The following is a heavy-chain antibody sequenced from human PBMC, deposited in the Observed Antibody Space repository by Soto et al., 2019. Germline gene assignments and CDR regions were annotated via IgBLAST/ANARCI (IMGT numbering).Heavy chain of an antibody. J-gene: IGHJ3*02. CDR3: TTVGYDILTGYRDDAFDI. D-gene: IGHD3-9*01. CDR1: GFTFTSSA. Sequence: SVKVSCKASGFTFTSSAVQWVRQARGQRLEWIGWIVVGSGNTNYAQKFQERVTITRDMSTSTAYMELSSLKTEDTAVYYCTTVGYDILTGYRDDAFDIWGQGTMVTVSS. V-gene: IGHV1-58*01. CDR2: IVVGSGNT.